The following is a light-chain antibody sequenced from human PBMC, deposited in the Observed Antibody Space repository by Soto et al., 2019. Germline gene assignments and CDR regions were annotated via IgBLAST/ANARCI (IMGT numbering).Light chain of an antibody. Sequence: QSVLTQPPSASGTPGQGVTIPCSGSTSNIGSNYVYWYQQLPGTAPKLLIYRNNQRPSGVPDRSSGSKSGTSASLAISGLRSDDEADYFCATWDDSLNGFYVFGTGTKVTVL. CDR2: RNN. J-gene: IGLJ1*01. CDR3: ATWDDSLNGFYV. CDR1: TSNIGSNY. V-gene: IGLV1-47*01.